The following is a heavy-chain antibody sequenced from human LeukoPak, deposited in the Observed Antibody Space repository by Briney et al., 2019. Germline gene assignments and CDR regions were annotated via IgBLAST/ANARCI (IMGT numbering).Heavy chain of an antibody. J-gene: IGHJ4*02. V-gene: IGHV4-34*01. D-gene: IGHD6-19*01. CDR1: GGSFSGYY. CDR3: AGERGEEYSSGWYKRNYFDN. Sequence: PSETLSLTCAVYGGSFSGYYWSWIRQPPGKGLEWIGEINHSGSTNYNPSLESRVAISADMSKNQFSLKLTSVTGADTAVYYCAGERGEEYSSGWYKRNYFDNWGQGIRVTVSS. CDR2: INHSGST.